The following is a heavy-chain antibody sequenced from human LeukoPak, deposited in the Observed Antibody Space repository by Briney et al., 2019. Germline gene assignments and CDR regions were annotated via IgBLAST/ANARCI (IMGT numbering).Heavy chain of an antibody. CDR3: ATMADIVVVIATDY. J-gene: IGHJ4*02. D-gene: IGHD2-21*01. Sequence: GASVKVSCKASGYTFTDYYMHWVQQAPGKGLEWMGRVDPEDGETIYAEKFQGRVTITADTSTDTAYMELSSLRSEDTAVYYCATMADIVVVIATDYWGQGTLVTVSS. CDR2: VDPEDGET. V-gene: IGHV1-69-2*01. CDR1: GYTFTDYY.